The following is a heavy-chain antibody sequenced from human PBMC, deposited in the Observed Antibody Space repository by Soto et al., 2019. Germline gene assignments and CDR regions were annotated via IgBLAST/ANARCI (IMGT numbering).Heavy chain of an antibody. J-gene: IGHJ6*02. CDR1: GGPVSGDDLY. V-gene: IGHV4-31*02. Sequence: PSETLSLTCVVSGGPVSGDDLYWSWIRHLPGKGLEWIANVYHTGTTYYNPSLKSRVSMSVDTSQNQFSLILASVTAADTAVYYCARVSVRGVITKYYYYGMDVWGQGTTVTVSS. D-gene: IGHD3-10*01. CDR2: VYHTGTT. CDR3: ARVSVRGVITKYYYYGMDV.